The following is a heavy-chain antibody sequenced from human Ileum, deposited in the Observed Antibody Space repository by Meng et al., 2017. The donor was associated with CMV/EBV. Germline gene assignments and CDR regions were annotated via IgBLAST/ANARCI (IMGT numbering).Heavy chain of an antibody. D-gene: IGHD3-10*01. V-gene: IGHV3-13*03. J-gene: IGHJ6*02. CDR1: GFTFSSYD. Sequence: GGSLRLSCAACGFTFSSYDMHWVRQATGKGLEWVSAIGTAGDTYYPGSVKGQFTISRENAKNSLYLQMNSLRAEDTAVYYCARDIYGSGSYYNIYYYYGMDVWGQGTTVTVSS. CDR3: ARDIYGSGSYYNIYYYYGMDV. CDR2: IGTAGDT.